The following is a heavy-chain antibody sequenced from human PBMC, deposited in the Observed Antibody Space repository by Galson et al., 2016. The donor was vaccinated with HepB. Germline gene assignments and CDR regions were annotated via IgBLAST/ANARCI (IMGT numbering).Heavy chain of an antibody. CDR2: IYWDDDI. Sequence: PALVKPTQTLTLTCAFSGFSLSTVGVGVGWIRQPPGKALEWLALIYWDDDIRYSPSLKNRLTITKDTSINQVVLKLTNMDPVDTATYYCAFVSAGFCDTNCDYFDSWGQGTLVTISS. J-gene: IGHJ4*02. CDR3: AFVSAGFCDTNCDYFDS. V-gene: IGHV2-5*02. CDR1: GFSLSTVGVG. D-gene: IGHD2-2*01.